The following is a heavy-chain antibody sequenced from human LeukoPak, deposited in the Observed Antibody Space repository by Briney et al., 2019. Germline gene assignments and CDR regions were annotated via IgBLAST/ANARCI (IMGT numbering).Heavy chain of an antibody. Sequence: SGGSLRLSCAASGFTFSSYGMHWVRQAPGKGLEWVAGISYDGSKTYYTDSVKGRFTISRDASKNTLYLQMNSLRADDTAVYYCAKDLGRYRNNFFDYWGQGNLVTVSS. CDR2: ISYDGSKT. CDR1: GFTFSSYG. CDR3: AKDLGRYRNNFFDY. V-gene: IGHV3-30*18. D-gene: IGHD1-26*01. J-gene: IGHJ4*02.